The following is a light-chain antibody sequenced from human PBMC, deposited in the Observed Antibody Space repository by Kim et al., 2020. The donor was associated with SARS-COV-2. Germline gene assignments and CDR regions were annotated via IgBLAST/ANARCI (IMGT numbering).Light chain of an antibody. Sequence: ASVGDRVTITCRASQDIGNDLGWYQQSPGRAPKRLIYGASNLQSGVPSRFSGSGSETEFTLTINSLQPEDFATDFCLQHRTYPITFGQGTRLEIK. V-gene: IGKV1-17*01. CDR1: QDIGND. CDR3: LQHRTYPIT. CDR2: GAS. J-gene: IGKJ5*01.